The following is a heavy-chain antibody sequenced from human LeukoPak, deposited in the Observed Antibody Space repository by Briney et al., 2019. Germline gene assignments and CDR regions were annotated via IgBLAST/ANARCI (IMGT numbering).Heavy chain of an antibody. CDR1: GFTFSSYA. CDR3: ARDHLEPGYSYGLVYYYYMDV. Sequence: GGSLRLSCAASGFTFSSYAMHWVRQAPGKGLEWVAVISYDGSNKYYADSVKGRFTISRDNSKNTLYLQMNSLRAEDTAVYYCARDHLEPGYSYGLVYYYYMDVWGKGTTVTVSS. CDR2: ISYDGSNK. J-gene: IGHJ6*03. D-gene: IGHD5-18*01. V-gene: IGHV3-30*04.